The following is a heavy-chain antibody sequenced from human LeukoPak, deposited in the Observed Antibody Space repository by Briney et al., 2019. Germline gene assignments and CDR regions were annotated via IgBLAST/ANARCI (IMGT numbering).Heavy chain of an antibody. CDR2: ISSSGSTI. CDR1: RFTFSRSE. CDR3: ARDGNFDY. D-gene: IGHD1-26*01. J-gene: IGHJ4*02. Sequence: GGSLRLSRAACRFTFSRSEMNWVRQAPGKGLEWVSYISSSGSTIYYADSLKGRFTISRDNAKNSLYLQMNSLRAEDTAVYYCARDGNFDYWGQGTLVTVSS. V-gene: IGHV3-48*03.